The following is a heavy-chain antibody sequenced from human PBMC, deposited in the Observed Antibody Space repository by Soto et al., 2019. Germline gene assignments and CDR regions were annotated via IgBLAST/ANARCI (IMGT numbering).Heavy chain of an antibody. CDR1: GYTFTGYY. D-gene: IGHD6-13*01. CDR3: ARAMKRSAAAGTDYYYYYMDV. V-gene: IGHV1-2*04. J-gene: IGHJ6*03. Sequence: GASVKVSCKASGYTFTGYYMHWVRQAPGQGLEWMGWINPNSGGTNYAQKFQGWVTMTRDTSISTAYMELSRLRSDDTAVYYCARAMKRSAAAGTDYYYYYMDVWGKGTTVTVSS. CDR2: INPNSGGT.